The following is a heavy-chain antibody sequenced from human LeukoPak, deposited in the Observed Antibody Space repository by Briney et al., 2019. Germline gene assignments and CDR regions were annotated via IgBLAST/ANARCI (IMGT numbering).Heavy chain of an antibody. CDR3: ARGPPGRVYETSKRGLFDP. CDR2: INPSGGST. Sequence: ASVTVSCKASGYTFTTYYIHWVRQAPGQGLEWMGIINPSGGSTNYAQKFQGRVTMTWDTSTSTVFMELSSLRSEDTAVYFCARGPPGRVYETSKRGLFDPWGQGTLVTVSS. J-gene: IGHJ5*02. CDR1: GYTFTTYY. D-gene: IGHD2-2*01. V-gene: IGHV1-46*01.